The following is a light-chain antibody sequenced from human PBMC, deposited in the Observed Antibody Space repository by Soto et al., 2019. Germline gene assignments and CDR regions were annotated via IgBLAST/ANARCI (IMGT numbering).Light chain of an antibody. V-gene: IGKV1-8*01. CDR2: AAS. CDR3: QQYYSYPPYT. Sequence: AIRMTQSPSSLSASTGDRVTITCRASQGISSYLAWYQQKPGKAPKLLIYAASTLQSGVPSRFSGSGSGTDFTLTISCLQSEDFATYYCQQYYSYPPYTFCHGTKLEIK. J-gene: IGKJ2*01. CDR1: QGISSY.